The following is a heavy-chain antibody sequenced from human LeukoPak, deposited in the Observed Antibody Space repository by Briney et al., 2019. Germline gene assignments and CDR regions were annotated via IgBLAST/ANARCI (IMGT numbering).Heavy chain of an antibody. CDR2: ISYDVGKK. D-gene: IGHD6-13*01. Sequence: PGGSLRLSCAASGSTFSSYGMHWVRQAPGKGLEWVAVISYDVGKKYYADSVKGRFTISRDNSKNTLYLQMNSLRAEDTAVYYCAREYPYSSSWYADWFDPWGQGTLVTVSS. V-gene: IGHV3-30*03. CDR1: GSTFSSYG. CDR3: AREYPYSSSWYADWFDP. J-gene: IGHJ5*02.